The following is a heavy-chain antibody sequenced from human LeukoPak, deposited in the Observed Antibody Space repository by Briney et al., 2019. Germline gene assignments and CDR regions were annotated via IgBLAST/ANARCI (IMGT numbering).Heavy chain of an antibody. V-gene: IGHV3-53*01. CDR1: GFTVSSNY. CDR3: ARDLEGRFDY. Sequence: GGSLRLSCAASGFTVSSNYMSWVRQAPGKGLEWVSVIYSGGSTYYADSVKGRFTISRDNAKNTLYLQMNSLRAEDTAVYYCARDLEGRFDYWGQGTLVTVSS. CDR2: IYSGGST. D-gene: IGHD1-1*01. J-gene: IGHJ4*02.